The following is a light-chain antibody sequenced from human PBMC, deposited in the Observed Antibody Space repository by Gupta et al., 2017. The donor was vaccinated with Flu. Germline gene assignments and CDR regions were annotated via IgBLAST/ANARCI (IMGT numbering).Light chain of an antibody. CDR1: SSDVGSYNL. V-gene: IGLV2-14*02. CDR2: DVS. J-gene: IGLJ2*01. Sequence: GTSSDVGSYNLVSWYQQYPGKAPKLMIYDVSDRPSGVSHRFSGSKSGSTASLTISRLQAEDEADYYCCSYTSNNILFGGGTKLTVL. CDR3: CSYTSNNIL.